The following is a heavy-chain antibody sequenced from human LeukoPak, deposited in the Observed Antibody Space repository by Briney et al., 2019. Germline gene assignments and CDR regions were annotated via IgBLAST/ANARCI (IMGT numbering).Heavy chain of an antibody. J-gene: IGHJ4*02. CDR1: GYTFTSYA. Sequence: ASVKVSCKASGYTFTSYAMQWVRQAPGQRLEWMGWINAGNGNTKYSREFQGRVTITRDTSASTAYMELSSLRSEDMAVYYCARGYYYDSSGYYKDFDYWGQGTLVTVSS. CDR2: INAGNGNT. D-gene: IGHD3-22*01. V-gene: IGHV1-3*03. CDR3: ARGYYYDSSGYYKDFDY.